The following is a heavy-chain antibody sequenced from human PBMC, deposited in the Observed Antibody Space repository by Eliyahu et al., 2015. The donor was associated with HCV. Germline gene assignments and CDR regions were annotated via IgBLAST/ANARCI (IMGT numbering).Heavy chain of an antibody. CDR3: AGLWRALRSFDY. D-gene: IGHD2/OR15-2a*01. J-gene: IGHJ4*02. CDR1: GGSIXSSSXY. CDR2: IYYSGST. Sequence: QLQLQESGPGLVKPSEXLSLTCPVSGGSIXSSSXYWGWIRQPPGKGLXWIGSIYYSGSTYYNPSLKSRVTISVDTSKNQFSLKLSSVTAADTAVYYCAGLWRALRSFDYWGQGTLVTVSS. V-gene: IGHV4-39*01.